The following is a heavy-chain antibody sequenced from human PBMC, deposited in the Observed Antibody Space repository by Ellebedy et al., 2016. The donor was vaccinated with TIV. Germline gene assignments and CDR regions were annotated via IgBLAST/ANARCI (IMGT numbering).Heavy chain of an antibody. V-gene: IGHV3-48*04. CDR1: GFTFRNYV. CDR3: AREQWPVLDY. D-gene: IGHD6-19*01. CDR2: IGNRSSSI. J-gene: IGHJ4*02. Sequence: GESLKISXAASGFTFRNYVMNWVRQAPGKGLEWISDIGNRSSSIRYADSVKGRFIISRDNANNSLSLQMNGLRAEDTAVYYCAREQWPVLDYWGQGTLVTVSS.